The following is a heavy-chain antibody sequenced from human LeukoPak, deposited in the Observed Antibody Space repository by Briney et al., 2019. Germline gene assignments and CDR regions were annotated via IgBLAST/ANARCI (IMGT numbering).Heavy chain of an antibody. D-gene: IGHD3-3*01. CDR3: ARDIRFSEWSILSYRDYGMDV. V-gene: IGHV1-2*06. CDR1: GYTFTGYY. Sequence: ASVKVSCKASGYTFTGYYMHWVRQAPGQGLEWMGRINPNSGGTNYAQKFQGRVTMTRDTSISTAYMELSRLRSDDTAVYYCARDIRFSEWSILSYRDYGMDVWGQGTTVTVSS. J-gene: IGHJ6*02. CDR2: INPNSGGT.